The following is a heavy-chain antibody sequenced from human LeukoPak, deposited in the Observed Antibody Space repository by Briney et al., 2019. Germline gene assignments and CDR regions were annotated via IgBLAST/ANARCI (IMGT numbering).Heavy chain of an antibody. J-gene: IGHJ4*02. V-gene: IGHV3-72*01. CDR1: GFTFSDHY. Sequence: GGSLRLSCAASGFTFSDHYIDWVRQAPGKGLEWVGRSKNKANNYITQYAAFVQGRFTISRDNSKNSLYLQINSLKTEDTAVYYWARDSSGQGDYWGQGTLVTVSS. CDR3: ARDSSGQGDY. D-gene: IGHD3-22*01. CDR2: SKNKANNYIT.